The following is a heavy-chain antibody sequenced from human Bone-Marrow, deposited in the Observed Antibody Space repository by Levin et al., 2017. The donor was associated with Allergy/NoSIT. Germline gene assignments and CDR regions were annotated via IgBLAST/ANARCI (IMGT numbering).Heavy chain of an antibody. CDR1: GFTSAYYA. V-gene: IGHV3-23*01. CDR3: AKMEQQLVQGAFQE. J-gene: IGHJ1*01. CDR2: ISGTYDQT. D-gene: IGHD6-13*01. Sequence: PGVSLRLSCAASGFTSAYYAMSWVRQAPGKGLEWVSGISGTYDQTFYRDSVKGRFTISRDNSKNTVYLQMNNLRVDDSAIYYCAKMEQQLVQGAFQEWGQGTLVSVSS.